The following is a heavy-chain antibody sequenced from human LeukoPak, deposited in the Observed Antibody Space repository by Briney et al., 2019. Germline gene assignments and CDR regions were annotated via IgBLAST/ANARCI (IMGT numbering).Heavy chain of an antibody. D-gene: IGHD6-13*01. J-gene: IGHJ4*02. Sequence: PWGSLSFTSSGSTFTNYYIHCDRQRQAPGKGLEYVSAMNGRFTISRDNSKNTLYLQMSSLRAEDTAVYYCVKTNGYSRDPIDYWGQGTLVTVSP. V-gene: IGHV3-64D*06. CDR2: M. CDR3: VKTNGYSRDPIDY. CDR1: TFTNYYI.